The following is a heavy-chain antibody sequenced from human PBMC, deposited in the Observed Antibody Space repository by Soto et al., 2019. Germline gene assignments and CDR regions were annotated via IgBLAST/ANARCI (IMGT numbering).Heavy chain of an antibody. V-gene: IGHV4-59*01. Sequence: PSETLSLTCTVSGGSFGYYYWSWIRQPPGKGLEWIGYIYYSGSTTYNPSLKSRVTISVDTSRNQFSLKLSSVTAADTAVYYCARCYGSGSYYNGLFDYWGQGTLVTV. J-gene: IGHJ4*02. CDR2: IYYSGST. CDR3: ARCYGSGSYYNGLFDY. D-gene: IGHD3-10*01. CDR1: GGSFGYYY.